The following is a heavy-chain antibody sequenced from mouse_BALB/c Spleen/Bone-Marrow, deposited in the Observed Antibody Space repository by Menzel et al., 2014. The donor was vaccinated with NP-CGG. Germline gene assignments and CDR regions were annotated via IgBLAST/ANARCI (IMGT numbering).Heavy chain of an antibody. V-gene: IGHV4-1*02. CDR1: GFDFSRYW. CDR3: ARLDYYDYLNY. D-gene: IGHD1-1*01. Sequence: EVQLVESGGGLVQPGGSLKLSCAASGFDFSRYWMSWVRQAPGKGLEWIGEINPDSSTINYTPSLKDKFIISRDNAKNTLYLRLNKVRSEDTALYYCARLDYYDYLNYWGQGTTLAVSS. J-gene: IGHJ2*01. CDR2: INPDSSTI.